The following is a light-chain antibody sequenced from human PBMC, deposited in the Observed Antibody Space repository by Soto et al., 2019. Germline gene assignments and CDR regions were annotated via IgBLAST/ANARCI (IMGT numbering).Light chain of an antibody. J-gene: IGKJ1*01. CDR3: QQRSNWPPT. CDR2: DAS. V-gene: IGKV3-11*01. CDR1: QSVSSY. Sequence: EIVLTQSPATLSLSPGERATLSCRASQSVSSYLAWYQQKHGQAPRRLIYDASNRATGIPARFSGSGSGTDCTLTISRLQPEVFAVYYCQQRSNWPPTFGQGTKVEIK.